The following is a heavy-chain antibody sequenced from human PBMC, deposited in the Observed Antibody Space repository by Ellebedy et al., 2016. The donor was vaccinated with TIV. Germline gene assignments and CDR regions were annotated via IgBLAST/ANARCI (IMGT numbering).Heavy chain of an antibody. CDR2: IYYSGST. CDR1: GSSSTPTLFP. CDR3: ARGHEISSSWPFDY. Sequence: MPSETLSLTCAVYGSSSTPTLFPLVCCDNSPGKGLEWIGSIYYSGSTYYNPSLKSRVTISVDTSKNQFSLKLSSVTAADTAVYYCARGHEISSSWPFDYWGQGTLVTVSS. J-gene: IGHJ4*02. D-gene: IGHD6-13*01. V-gene: IGHV4-39*07.